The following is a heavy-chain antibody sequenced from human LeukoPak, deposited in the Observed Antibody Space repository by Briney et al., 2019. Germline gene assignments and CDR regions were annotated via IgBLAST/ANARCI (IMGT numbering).Heavy chain of an antibody. Sequence: SETLSLTCTVSGGSISSYYWSWIRQPAGKGLEWIGRIYTSGSTNYNPSLKSRVTMSVDTSKNQFSLKLSSVTAADTAVYYCARGLLTNGVCTDFDYWGQGTLVTVSS. CDR2: IYTSGST. J-gene: IGHJ4*02. D-gene: IGHD2-8*01. V-gene: IGHV4-4*07. CDR3: ARGLLTNGVCTDFDY. CDR1: GGSISSYY.